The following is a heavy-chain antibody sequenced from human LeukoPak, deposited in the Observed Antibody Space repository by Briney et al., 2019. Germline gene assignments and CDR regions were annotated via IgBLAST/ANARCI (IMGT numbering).Heavy chain of an antibody. Sequence: SETLSLTCAVSGGSFSGYYWSWIRQPPGKGLEWIGEINHSGSTNYNPSLKSRVTISVDTSKNQLSLKLSSVTAADTAVYYCARVSGRWLQTRYYFDYWGQGTLVTVSS. CDR3: ARVSGRWLQTRYYFDY. CDR2: INHSGST. J-gene: IGHJ4*02. CDR1: GGSFSGYY. V-gene: IGHV4-34*01. D-gene: IGHD5-24*01.